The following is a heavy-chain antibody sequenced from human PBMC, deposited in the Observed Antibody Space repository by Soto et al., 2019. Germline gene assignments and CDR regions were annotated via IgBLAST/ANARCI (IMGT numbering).Heavy chain of an antibody. CDR3: AASYGSGYRAFDY. Sequence: QVQLVQSGTEVKKPGSSVKVSCKASGVTFSFYTINWVRQAPGLGLEWVGRINPIVSMSNYAQKFQGRVSMTADKSTSTAYMELRSLRSDDTAMYFCAASYGSGYRAFDYWGQGALVTVSS. CDR1: GVTFSFYT. D-gene: IGHD3-10*01. CDR2: INPIVSMS. V-gene: IGHV1-69*02. J-gene: IGHJ4*02.